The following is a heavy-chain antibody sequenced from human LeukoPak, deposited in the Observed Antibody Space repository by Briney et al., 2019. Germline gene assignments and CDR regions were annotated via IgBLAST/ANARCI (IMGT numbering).Heavy chain of an antibody. CDR3: ARPKAAADLPPSY. V-gene: IGHV5-51*01. CDR1: GYSFTSYW. CDR2: IYPGDSDT. D-gene: IGHD6-13*01. J-gene: IGHJ4*02. Sequence: GEPLKISCKGSGYSFTSYWIGWVRQMPGKGLEWMGIIYPGDSDTRYSPSFQGQVTISADKSISTAYLQWSSLKASDTAMYYCARPKAAADLPPSYWGQGTLVTVSS.